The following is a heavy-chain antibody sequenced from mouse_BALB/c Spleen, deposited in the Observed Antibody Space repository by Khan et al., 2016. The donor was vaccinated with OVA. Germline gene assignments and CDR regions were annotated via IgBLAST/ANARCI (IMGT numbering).Heavy chain of an antibody. CDR3: ARKWAAWFPY. V-gene: IGHV1-77*01. J-gene: IGHJ3*01. CDR1: GYTFTDYY. CDR2: IYPGSNNT. Sequence: QVQLQQSGAELARPGASVKLSCKASGYTFTDYYINWMKQRTGQGLEWIGEIYPGSNNTYYSEKFKGKATLTADKSSSTAYMQLSSLTSEDSAVYFGARKWAAWFPYWGQGTLVTVSA.